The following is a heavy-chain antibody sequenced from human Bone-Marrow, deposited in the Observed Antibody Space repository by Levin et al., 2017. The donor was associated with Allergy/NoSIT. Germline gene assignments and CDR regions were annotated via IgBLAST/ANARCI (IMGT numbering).Heavy chain of an antibody. D-gene: IGHD6-13*01. J-gene: IGHJ4*02. Sequence: GGSLRLSCAASGFTFSSYWMHWVRQAPGKGLVWVSRIHSDGSSTNYADSVKGRFTISRDNAKNTLFLQMNSLRAEDTAVYYCARSTGTIPAAAMFDFWGQGTLVTVSS. CDR1: GFTFSSYW. CDR3: ARSTGTIPAAAMFDF. V-gene: IGHV3-74*01. CDR2: IHSDGSST.